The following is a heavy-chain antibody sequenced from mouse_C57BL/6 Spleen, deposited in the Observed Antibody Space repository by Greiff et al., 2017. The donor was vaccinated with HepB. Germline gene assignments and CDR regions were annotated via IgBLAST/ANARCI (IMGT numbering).Heavy chain of an antibody. J-gene: IGHJ3*01. CDR3: ANYYGSSPWFAY. V-gene: IGHV1-80*01. Sequence: VKLQESGAELVKPGASVKISCKASGYAFSSYWMNWVKQRPGKGLEWIGQIYPGDGDTNYNGKFKGKATLTADKSSSTAYMQLSSLTSEDSAVYFCANYYGSSPWFAYWGQGTLVTVSA. CDR2: IYPGDGDT. D-gene: IGHD1-1*01. CDR1: GYAFSSYW.